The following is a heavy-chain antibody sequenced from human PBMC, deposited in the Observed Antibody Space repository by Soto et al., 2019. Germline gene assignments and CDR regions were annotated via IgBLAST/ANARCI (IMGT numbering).Heavy chain of an antibody. CDR3: ATRLIAGRGAFDA. Sequence: GAAVKVSFKVSGYTLSEMSIHWRRQVPGKGLEWMGGLDPEGSEMIYAQKFQGSVTMTEDTSADTEHMELSSLRSEDTAIYYSATRLIAGRGAFDAWG. CDR1: GYTLSEMS. V-gene: IGHV1-24*01. CDR2: LDPEGSEM. J-gene: IGHJ3*01.